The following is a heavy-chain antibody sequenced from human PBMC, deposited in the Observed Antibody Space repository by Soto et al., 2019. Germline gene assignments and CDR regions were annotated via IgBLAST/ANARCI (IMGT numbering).Heavy chain of an antibody. CDR3: ARGDCKTSCYIGF. Sequence: EVQLVESGGGLVQPGGSLRLSCAASGFGFSNYEMNWVRQAPGKGLEWVSYITSSGGATVYADSVKGRFTISRDNAKDSLYLQMNSLRVEDTAVYYCARGDCKTSCYIGFWGQGALVTVSS. V-gene: IGHV3-48*03. CDR1: GFGFSNYE. D-gene: IGHD2-2*02. J-gene: IGHJ4*02. CDR2: ITSSGGAT.